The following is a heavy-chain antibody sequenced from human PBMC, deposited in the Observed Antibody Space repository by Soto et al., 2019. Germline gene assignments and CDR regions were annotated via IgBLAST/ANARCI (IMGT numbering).Heavy chain of an antibody. D-gene: IGHD1-7*01. V-gene: IGHV1-18*01. CDR2: ISAYNGNT. J-gene: IGHJ5*02. Sequence: GASVKVSCKASGYTFTSYGISWVRQAPGQGLEWMGWISAYNGNTNYAQKLQGRVTMTTDTSTSTAYMELRSLRSDDTAVYYCARDPLRSWNYDPGEGRRSFDPWGQGTLVTVSS. CDR1: GYTFTSYG. CDR3: ARDPLRSWNYDPGEGRRSFDP.